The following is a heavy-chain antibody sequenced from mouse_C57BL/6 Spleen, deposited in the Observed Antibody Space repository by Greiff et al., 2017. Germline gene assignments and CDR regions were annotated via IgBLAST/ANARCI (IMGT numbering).Heavy chain of an antibody. Sequence: VQLQQSGPGLVKPSQSLSLTCSVTGYSITSGYYWNWIRQFPGNKLEWMGYISYDGSNNYNPSLKNRISITRDTSKNQFFLKLNSVTTEDTATYYCARDKDFGYVWFAYGGQGTLVTVSA. CDR1: GYSITSGYY. V-gene: IGHV3-6*01. J-gene: IGHJ3*01. CDR3: ARDKDFGYVWFAY. D-gene: IGHD2-2*01. CDR2: ISYDGSN.